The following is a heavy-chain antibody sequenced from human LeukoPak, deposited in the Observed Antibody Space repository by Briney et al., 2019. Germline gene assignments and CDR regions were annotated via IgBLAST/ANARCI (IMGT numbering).Heavy chain of an antibody. Sequence: SGGSLRLSCAASGFTFSNYGMHWVRQAPGKGLEWLACMRYDGSNTHYADSVKGRFTISRDNSKNTLFLQMNSLRSEDTALYYCANGPHYNILTGFYKVRSHLDYWGQGTLVTVSS. CDR1: GFTFSNYG. CDR3: ANGPHYNILTGFYKVRSHLDY. J-gene: IGHJ4*02. D-gene: IGHD3-9*01. V-gene: IGHV3-30*02. CDR2: MRYDGSNT.